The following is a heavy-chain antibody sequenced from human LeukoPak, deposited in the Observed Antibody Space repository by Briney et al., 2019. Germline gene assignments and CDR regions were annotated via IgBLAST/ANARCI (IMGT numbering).Heavy chain of an antibody. D-gene: IGHD6-13*01. CDR1: GGTFSSYA. J-gene: IGHJ5*02. V-gene: IGHV1-69*13. CDR2: IIPIFGTA. Sequence: EASVKVFCKASGGTFSSYAISWVRQAPGQGLEWMGGIIPIFGTANYAQKFQGRVTITADESTSTAYMELSSLRSEDTAVYYCARVAAAGLTRNWFDPWGQGTLVTVSS. CDR3: ARVAAAGLTRNWFDP.